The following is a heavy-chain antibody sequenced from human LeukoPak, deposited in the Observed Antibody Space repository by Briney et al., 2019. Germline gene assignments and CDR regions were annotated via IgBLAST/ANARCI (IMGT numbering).Heavy chain of an antibody. CDR3: ARDWVRSYYYDSRWYYHINRFDP. D-gene: IGHD3-22*01. V-gene: IGHV4-4*07. CDR1: GGSISSYY. J-gene: IGHJ5*02. CDR2: IYTSGST. Sequence: SETLSLTCTVSGGSISSYYWSWIRQPAGKGLEWIGRIYTSGSTNNNPSLKSRVTMSVDTSKNQFSLKLSSVTAADTAVYYCARDWVRSYYYDSRWYYHINRFDPWGQGNPVTV.